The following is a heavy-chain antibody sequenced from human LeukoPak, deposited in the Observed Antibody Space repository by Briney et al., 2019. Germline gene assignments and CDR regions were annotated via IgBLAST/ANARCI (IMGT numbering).Heavy chain of an antibody. CDR2: INHSGST. CDR3: ARGVGIQLWLRFRLYFDY. Sequence: SETLSLTCAVYGGSFSGYYWSWIRQPPGKGLEWIGEINHSGSTNYNPSLKSRVTISVDTSKNQFSLKLSSVTAADTAVYYCARGVGIQLWLRFRLYFDYWGQGTLVTVSS. V-gene: IGHV4-34*01. D-gene: IGHD5-18*01. J-gene: IGHJ4*02. CDR1: GGSFSGYY.